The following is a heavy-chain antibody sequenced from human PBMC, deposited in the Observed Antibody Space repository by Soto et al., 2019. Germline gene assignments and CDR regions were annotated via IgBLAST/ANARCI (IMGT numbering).Heavy chain of an antibody. V-gene: IGHV1-2*02. CDR2: INPNSGGT. CDR3: ARDPPPITGTTNYNYDGMDV. CDR1: GYTFTGYY. J-gene: IGHJ6*02. Sequence: QVQLVQSGAEVKKPGASVKVSCKASGYTFTGYYMHWVRQAPGQGLEWMGWINPNSGGTNYAQKCQGRVTMTRDTSNSTAYMELSRLRSDDTAVYYCARDPPPITGTTNYNYDGMDVWGQGTTVTVSS. D-gene: IGHD1-7*01.